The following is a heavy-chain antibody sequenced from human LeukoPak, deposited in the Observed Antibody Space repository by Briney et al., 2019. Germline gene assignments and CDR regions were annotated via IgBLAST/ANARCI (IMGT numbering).Heavy chain of an antibody. CDR3: ARGGYYGSGNDFRFDP. Sequence: KPSETLSLTCTVSGGSINSYYWSWIRQPPGKGLECIGYIHNTGSTNYNPALKSRVTISVDTSKSQFSLKLSSVTAADTAIYYCARGGYYGSGNDFRFDPWGQGTLVTVSS. V-gene: IGHV4-59*01. CDR1: GGSINSYY. CDR2: IHNTGST. J-gene: IGHJ5*02. D-gene: IGHD3-10*01.